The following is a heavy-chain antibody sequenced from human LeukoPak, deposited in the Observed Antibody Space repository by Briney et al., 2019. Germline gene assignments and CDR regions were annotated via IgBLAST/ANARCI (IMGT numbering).Heavy chain of an antibody. D-gene: IGHD2/OR15-2a*01. Sequence: GGSLRLSCAVSGFTFSNYGMYRVRQAPGKGLEWVAVISYDGSEKYYADSVKGRFTISRDNSNNTLSVQMNSLRPEDTAVYYCARAPEGLRILSADYWGQGVLVTVSS. CDR2: ISYDGSEK. CDR1: GFTFSNYG. V-gene: IGHV3-30*03. CDR3: ARAPEGLRILSADY. J-gene: IGHJ4*02.